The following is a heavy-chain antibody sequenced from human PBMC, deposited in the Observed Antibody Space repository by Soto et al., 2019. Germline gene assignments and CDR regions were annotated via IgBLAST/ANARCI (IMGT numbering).Heavy chain of an antibody. J-gene: IGHJ4*02. CDR3: VKSRGGNNFDFFD. CDR2: VRGNGDPP. CDR1: GFTFSSYA. V-gene: IGHV3-64D*06. D-gene: IGHD5-12*01. Sequence: TGGTLRLCCSASGFTFSSYAMHWVRQAPGKGLEYVSGVRGNGDPPFYADSVKGRFTISRDNSKNTLYLQMSGLSADDTAVYYCVKSRGGNNFDFFDWGQGALVTVSS.